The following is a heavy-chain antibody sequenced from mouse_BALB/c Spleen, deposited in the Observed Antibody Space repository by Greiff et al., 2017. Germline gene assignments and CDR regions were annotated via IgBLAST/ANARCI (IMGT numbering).Heavy chain of an antibody. CDR1: GFTFSDYG. CDR2: ISNLAYSI. CDR3: ARRDWDGYWYFDV. V-gene: IGHV5-15*02. D-gene: IGHD4-1*01. J-gene: IGHJ1*01. Sequence: EVKLVESGGGLVQPGGSRKLSCAASGFTFSDYGMAWVRQAPGKGPEWVAFISNLAYSIYYADTVTGRFTISRENAKNTLYLEMSSLRSEDTAMYYCARRDWDGYWYFDVWGAGTTVTVSS.